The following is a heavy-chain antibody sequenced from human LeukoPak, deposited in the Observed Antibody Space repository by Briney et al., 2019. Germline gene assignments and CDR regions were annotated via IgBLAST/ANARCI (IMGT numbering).Heavy chain of an antibody. D-gene: IGHD1-1*01. CDR1: GFTFGDYA. J-gene: IGHJ4*02. V-gene: IGHV3-49*03. CDR3: TRDRGAYNLYDY. Sequence: GGSLRLSCTASGFTFGDYAMSWIRQAPGKGLEWVGFIRSKAYGETADYAASVKGRFTISRDDSKTIAYLQMNSLKTEDTAVYHCTRDRGAYNLYDYWGQGTLVTVSS. CDR2: IRSKAYGETA.